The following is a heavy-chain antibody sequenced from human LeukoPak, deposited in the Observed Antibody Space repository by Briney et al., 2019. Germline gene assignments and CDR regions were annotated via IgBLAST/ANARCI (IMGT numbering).Heavy chain of an antibody. CDR3: ARDKAGYNDY. CDR2: IYYSGST. D-gene: IGHD5-24*01. CDR1: GGSISSYY. Sequence: PSETLSLTCTVSGGSISSYYWSWLRQPPGKGLEWIGYIYYSGSTTYNPSLQSRGSIPVDPSKNQFYLRLTSVPSADPAVCYFARDKAGYNDYWGGGTLVTVSS. V-gene: IGHV4-59*01. J-gene: IGHJ4*02.